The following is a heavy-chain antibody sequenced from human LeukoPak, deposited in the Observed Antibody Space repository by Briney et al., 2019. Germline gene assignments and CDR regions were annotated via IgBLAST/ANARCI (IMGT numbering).Heavy chain of an antibody. D-gene: IGHD3-10*01. CDR2: INHSGST. J-gene: IGHJ5*02. V-gene: IGHV4-34*01. CDR1: GGSFSGYY. Sequence: SETLSLTCAVYGGSFSGYYWSWIRQPPGKGLEWIGEINHSGSTNYNPSLKSRVTISVDTSKNQFSLKLSSVTAADTAVYYCARSLLWFGELSINWFDPWGQGTLVTVSS. CDR3: ARSLLWFGELSINWFDP.